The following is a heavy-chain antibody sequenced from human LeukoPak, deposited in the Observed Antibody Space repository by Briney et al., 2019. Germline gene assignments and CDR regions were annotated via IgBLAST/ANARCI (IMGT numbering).Heavy chain of an antibody. CDR2: ISGSGYTK. CDR3: ARVLGPGRFENYFDS. J-gene: IGHJ4*02. CDR1: GFTFSDDF. Sequence: GGSLRLSCAASGFTFSDDFMSWIRQAPGKGLEWVSYISGSGYTKYYADSVKGRFTISRDNAKNSLYLQMDSLSAEDTAVYYCARVLGPGRFENYFDSWGQGTLVTVSS. D-gene: IGHD3-9*01. V-gene: IGHV3-11*04.